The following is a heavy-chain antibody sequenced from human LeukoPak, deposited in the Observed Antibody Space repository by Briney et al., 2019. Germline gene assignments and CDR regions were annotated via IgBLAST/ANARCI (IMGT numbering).Heavy chain of an antibody. CDR2: INHSGST. CDR3: ARRSGYVIQKRPYIDY. D-gene: IGHD5-12*01. CDR1: GGSFSGYY. Sequence: PSETLSLTCAVYGGSFSGYYWSWIRQPPGKGLEWIGEINHSGSTNYNPSLKSRVTISVDTSKNQFSLKLSSVTAAGTAVYYCARRSGYVIQKRPYIDYWGQGTLVTVSS. V-gene: IGHV4-34*01. J-gene: IGHJ4*02.